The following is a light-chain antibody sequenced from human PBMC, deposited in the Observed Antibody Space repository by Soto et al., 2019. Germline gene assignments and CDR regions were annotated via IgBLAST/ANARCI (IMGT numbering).Light chain of an antibody. CDR2: EVT. Sequence: QSVLTKPPSANGFPGQSVAISCTGTSSDVGGYNYVSWYQQYPGKAPELIMYEVTKRPSGVPDRFSGSKSGNTASLTVSGLQAEDEADYYCCSYVGSNNYVFGTGTKVTVL. J-gene: IGLJ1*01. CDR3: CSYVGSNNYV. V-gene: IGLV2-8*01. CDR1: SSDVGGYNY.